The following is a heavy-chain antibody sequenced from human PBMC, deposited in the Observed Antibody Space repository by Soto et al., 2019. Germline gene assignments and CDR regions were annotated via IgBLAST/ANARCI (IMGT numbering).Heavy chain of an antibody. V-gene: IGHV4-31*03. CDR1: GGSIGSADYY. Sequence: SETLSLTCTVSGGSIGSADYYWSWIRQHPGKGLEWIGYIYYTGSTYYSPSLKSRFTISIDTSKNQFSLKLSSVTAADTAVYYCARGGGCTSTTCYYYFDYWGQGALVTVS. J-gene: IGHJ4*02. CDR2: IYYTGST. D-gene: IGHD2-2*01. CDR3: ARGGGCTSTTCYYYFDY.